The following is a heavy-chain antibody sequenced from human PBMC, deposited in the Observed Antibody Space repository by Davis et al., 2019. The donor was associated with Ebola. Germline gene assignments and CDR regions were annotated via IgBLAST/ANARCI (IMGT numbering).Heavy chain of an antibody. V-gene: IGHV6-1*01. Sequence: PSETLSLTCAISGDTVSGNSGAWNWIRQSPSRGLEWLGRTYYSSKWYKDYAVSVKSRITINLDTSKNQFSLQLNSVTPEDTALYYCTRGWLRGGMDVWGEGTTVTV. CDR3: TRGWLRGGMDV. CDR2: TYYSSKWYK. J-gene: IGHJ6*02. CDR1: GDTVSGNSGA. D-gene: IGHD5-18*01.